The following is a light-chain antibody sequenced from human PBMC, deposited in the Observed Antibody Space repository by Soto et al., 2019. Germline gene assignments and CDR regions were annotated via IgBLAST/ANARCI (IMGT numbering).Light chain of an antibody. CDR3: QQYGRPSRT. CDR2: SAS. Sequence: EIVLTQSPGTLSLSPGERATLSCRASQSVSSYLAWYQQKPGQAPRLLIYSASSRATGIPDRFSGSGSGTDFTLTISRLEPEDFAVYYCQQYGRPSRTFGQGTKVEIK. J-gene: IGKJ1*01. V-gene: IGKV3-20*01. CDR1: QSVSSY.